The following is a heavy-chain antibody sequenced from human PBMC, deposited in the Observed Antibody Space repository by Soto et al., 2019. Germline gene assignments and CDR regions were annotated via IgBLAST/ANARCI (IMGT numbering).Heavy chain of an antibody. CDR3: SRCTHRTNYDFYI. V-gene: IGHV4-59*01. CDR2: IYYSGST. J-gene: IGHJ3*02. D-gene: IGHD2-8*01. CDR1: GGSISSYY. Sequence: SETLSLTCTVSGGSISSYYWSWIRQPPGKGLEWIGYIYYSGSTNYNPSLKSRVTISVDTSKNQFSLKLSSVTAADTAVFYCSRCTHRTNYDFYICAQGTSVTVSS.